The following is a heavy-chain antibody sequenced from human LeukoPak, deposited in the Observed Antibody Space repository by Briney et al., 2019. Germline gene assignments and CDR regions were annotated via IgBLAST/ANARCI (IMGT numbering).Heavy chain of an antibody. CDR1: GGSINTYF. D-gene: IGHD3-10*01. CDR2: IYHSGST. V-gene: IGHV4-59*12. CDR3: ARDSPPLNFYGSGSYYGSEYYFDY. J-gene: IGHJ4*02. Sequence: PSETLSLTCTVSGGSINTYFWSWIRQPPGKGLEWIGEIYHSGSTNYNPSLKSRVTISVDKSKNQFSLKLSSVTAADTAVYYCARDSPPLNFYGSGSYYGSEYYFDYWGQGTLVTVSS.